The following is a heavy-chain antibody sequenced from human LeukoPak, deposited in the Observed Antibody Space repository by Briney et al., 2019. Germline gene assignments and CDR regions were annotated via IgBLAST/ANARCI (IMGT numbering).Heavy chain of an antibody. CDR3: AKVQMDDYGDYGNDY. J-gene: IGHJ4*02. Sequence: GGSLRLSCAASGFTFSTYAMTWVRQGPGKGLEWVSAISGSGVNTHYSDSVKGRFTISRDNSKNTLDLQINSLRVEDTAVYYCAKVQMDDYGDYGNDYWGQGTLVIVSS. CDR1: GFTFSTYA. CDR2: ISGSGVNT. D-gene: IGHD4-17*01. V-gene: IGHV3-23*01.